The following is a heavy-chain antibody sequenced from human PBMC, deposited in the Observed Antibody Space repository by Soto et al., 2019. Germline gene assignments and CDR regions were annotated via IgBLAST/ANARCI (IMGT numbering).Heavy chain of an antibody. V-gene: IGHV1-2*02. D-gene: IGHD3-22*01. CDR1: GYRITGSY. CDR3: ARTPYYYDRGGYFYGLDV. Sequence: PAKVSWKECGYRITGSYRHCVRQANGQGLEWMGWINPNSGGTNYAQKFQGRVTMTRDTSISTAYMELSRLRSDDTAVYYCARTPYYYDRGGYFYGLDVWGQGTTVTVSS. CDR2: INPNSGGT. J-gene: IGHJ6*02.